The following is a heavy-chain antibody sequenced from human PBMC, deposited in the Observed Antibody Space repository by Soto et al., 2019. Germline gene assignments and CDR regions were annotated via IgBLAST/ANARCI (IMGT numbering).Heavy chain of an antibody. CDR2: ISGSGGST. J-gene: IGHJ4*02. V-gene: IGHV3-23*01. CDR1: GFTFSSYA. CDR3: ANDEAVVPDSTFY. D-gene: IGHD6-19*01. Sequence: GGSLRLSCAASGFTFSSYAMSWVRQAPGKGLEWVSAISGSGGSTYYADSVKGRFTIPRDNSKNTLYLQMDSLRAEDTAVYYCANDEAVVPDSTFYWGQGTLVTVSS.